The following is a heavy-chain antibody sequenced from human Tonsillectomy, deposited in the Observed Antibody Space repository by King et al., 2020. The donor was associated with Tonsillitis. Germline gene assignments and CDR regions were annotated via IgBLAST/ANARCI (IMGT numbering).Heavy chain of an antibody. CDR3: ARSAIWCGELLNEYKWFDP. D-gene: IGHD3-10*01. J-gene: IGHJ5*02. CDR1: GGSISSYY. CDR2: IYHNGST. Sequence: QLQESGPGLVKPSETLSLTCTVSGGSISSYYWSWIRKPPGKGLEWIGYIYHNGSTNHNPSLKSRVTISIDTSKSQFSLKLSSVTAADTAVYYCARSAIWCGELLNEYKWFDPWGQGILVTVSS. V-gene: IGHV4-59*01.